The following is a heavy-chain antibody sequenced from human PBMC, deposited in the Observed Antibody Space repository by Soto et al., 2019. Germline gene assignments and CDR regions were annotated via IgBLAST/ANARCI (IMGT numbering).Heavy chain of an antibody. Sequence: EASVKVSCKASGGTFSSYTISWVRQAPGQGLEWMGRIIPILGIANYAQKFQGRVTITADKSTSTAYIELSSLRSEDTAVYYCAREAYGSGSYQYYYSGMDVWGQGTTVTVSS. J-gene: IGHJ6*02. D-gene: IGHD3-10*01. CDR2: IIPILGIA. CDR1: GGTFSSYT. V-gene: IGHV1-69*04. CDR3: AREAYGSGSYQYYYSGMDV.